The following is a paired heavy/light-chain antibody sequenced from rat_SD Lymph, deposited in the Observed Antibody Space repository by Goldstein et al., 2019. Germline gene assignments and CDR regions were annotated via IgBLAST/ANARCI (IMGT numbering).Heavy chain of an antibody. Sequence: EVQLQQSGAELVKPGASVKLSCKTSGYTFSNYYMSWLKQMPGQNIEWIGNIYGGNGGTGYNQKFKGKATLTVDKSSSTAYMDLSSLTSEDSAVYFCARDRTEFAYWGQGTLVTVSS. CDR3: ARDRTEFAY. CDR1: GYTFSNYY. D-gene: IGHD1-5*01. J-gene: IGHJ3*01. V-gene: IGHV1-31*01. CDR2: IYGGNGGT.
Light chain of an antibody. CDR3: QQWSSNPLT. J-gene: IGKJ5*01. CDR2: DTS. V-gene: IGKV4S2*01. CDR1: SSVSY. Sequence: EIVLTQSPTTMAASPGEKVTLTCRASSSVSYMHWYQQKSGASPKLWIYDTSNRASGVPNRFSGSGSGTSYSLTISSMETEDAATYYCQQWSSNPLTFGSGTKLEIK.